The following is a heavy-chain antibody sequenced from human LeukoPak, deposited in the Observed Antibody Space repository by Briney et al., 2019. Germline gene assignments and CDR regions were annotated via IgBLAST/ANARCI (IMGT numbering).Heavy chain of an antibody. CDR3: AKDTGEAAAGTVDP. CDR2: MNPNSGNT. V-gene: IGHV1-8*01. D-gene: IGHD6-13*01. Sequence: ASVKVSCKASGYTFTSYDINWVRQATGQGLEWMGWMNPNSGNTGYAQKFQGRVTMTRNTSISTAYMELSSLRAEDTAVYYCAKDTGEAAAGTVDPWGQGTLVTISS. CDR1: GYTFTSYD. J-gene: IGHJ5*02.